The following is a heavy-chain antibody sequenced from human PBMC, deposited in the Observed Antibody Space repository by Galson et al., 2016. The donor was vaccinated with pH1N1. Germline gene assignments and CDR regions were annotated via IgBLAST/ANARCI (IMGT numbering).Heavy chain of an antibody. CDR2: ISGDGGNP. Sequence: SLRLSCAASEFTFSSYAMIWVRQAPGKGLEWVSVISGDGGNPYYADSVKGRFTISRDNSENTLNLQMNSLRTEDTAVYYCAKGGSIAAPHDALDIWGQGTMVSVSS. CDR3: AKGGSIAAPHDALDI. V-gene: IGHV3-23*01. CDR1: EFTFSSYA. D-gene: IGHD6-25*01. J-gene: IGHJ3*02.